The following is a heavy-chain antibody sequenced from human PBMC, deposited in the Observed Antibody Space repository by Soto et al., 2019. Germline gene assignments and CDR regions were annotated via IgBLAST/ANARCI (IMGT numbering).Heavy chain of an antibody. Sequence: VQLLESGGGLVQSGGSLGLSCAGSGFTFANYAMSWVRQAPGKGLEWVSVLSNSGGTTYYADSVKGRFTISRDNFKNTLYLQLDSLRAEDTAIYYCARFEGGASGTYGLDVWGQGTTVTVSS. J-gene: IGHJ6*02. CDR1: GFTFANYA. V-gene: IGHV3-23*01. CDR2: LSNSGGTT. D-gene: IGHD3-10*01. CDR3: ARFEGGASGTYGLDV.